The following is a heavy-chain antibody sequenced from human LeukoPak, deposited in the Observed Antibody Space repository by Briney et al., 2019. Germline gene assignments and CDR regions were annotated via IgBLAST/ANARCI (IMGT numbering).Heavy chain of an antibody. CDR2: IIPIFGTA. Sequence: SVKVSCKASGGTFSNYAISWVRQAPGQGLEWMGGIIPIFGTANYAQKFQGRVTITADESTSTAYMELSSLRPEDTAVYYCASARRYYDTSGYYLYFDYWGQGTLVTVSS. D-gene: IGHD3-22*01. V-gene: IGHV1-69*13. CDR1: GGTFSNYA. J-gene: IGHJ4*02. CDR3: ASARRYYDTSGYYLYFDY.